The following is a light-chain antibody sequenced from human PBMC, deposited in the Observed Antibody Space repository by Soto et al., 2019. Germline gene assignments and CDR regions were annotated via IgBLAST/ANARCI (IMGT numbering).Light chain of an antibody. CDR3: QSSDSDFVV. Sequence: NFMLTQPHSVSESPGKTLSISCTRSSGSIANNYVQWYQQRPGSAPTTVIYENNQRLSGVPDRFSGSTDGSSNSASLTISGLQTEDEADYYCQSSDSDFVVFGGGTKVTLL. CDR1: SGSIANNY. CDR2: ENN. V-gene: IGLV6-57*04. J-gene: IGLJ2*01.